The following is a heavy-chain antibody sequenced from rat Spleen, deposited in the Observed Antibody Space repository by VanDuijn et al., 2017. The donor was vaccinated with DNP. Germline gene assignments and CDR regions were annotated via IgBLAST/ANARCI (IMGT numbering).Heavy chain of an antibody. CDR1: GFSLTSYS. CDR2: IWSNGDT. CDR3: SRGDYGN. Sequence: QVQLKESGPGLVQPSETLSLTCTVSGFSLTSYSVTWVRQPPGKGLEWMGVIWSNGDTSYDSVLKSRLTISRDTSKSQVFLRMNSLQTEDTATYYCSRGDYGNWGQGVMVTVSS. D-gene: IGHD1-3*01. J-gene: IGHJ2*01. V-gene: IGHV2-32*01.